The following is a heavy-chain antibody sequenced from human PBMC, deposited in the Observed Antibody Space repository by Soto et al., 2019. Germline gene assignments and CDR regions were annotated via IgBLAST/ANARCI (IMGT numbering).Heavy chain of an antibody. V-gene: IGHV1-69*02. CDR2: ITPIVDIA. D-gene: IGHD2-15*01. J-gene: IGHJ5*02. CDR3: ARGLGRDSSNWLDP. Sequence: QVQLVQSGAEVKKPGSSVKVSCKASGGTFSSSTISWVRQAPGQGLEWMGRITPIVDIANYAQKFQGRVTITADKSTSTAYMELSSLRSEDTAVYYCARGLGRDSSNWLDPWGQGTLVTVSS. CDR1: GGTFSSST.